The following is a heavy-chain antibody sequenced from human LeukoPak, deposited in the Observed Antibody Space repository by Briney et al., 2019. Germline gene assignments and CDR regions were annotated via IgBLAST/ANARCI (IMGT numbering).Heavy chain of an antibody. D-gene: IGHD5-24*01. V-gene: IGHV4-59*01. CDR3: ARGRWLPNAFDI. CDR1: GGSISNYY. Sequence: PSETLSLTCTLSGGSISNYYWNWIRQPPGKGLEWIGYIYYSGRTDYNPSLKSRVTISVDTSKHQFSMKLKSVTAADTAVYFCARGRWLPNAFDIWGQGTMVTVFS. J-gene: IGHJ3*02. CDR2: IYYSGRT.